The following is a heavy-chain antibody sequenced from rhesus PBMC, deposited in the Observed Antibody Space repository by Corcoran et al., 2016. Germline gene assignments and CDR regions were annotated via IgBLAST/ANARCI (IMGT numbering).Heavy chain of an antibody. Sequence: QVQLQESGPGLVKLSETLSLTCAVSGGAISGGYDWRWTRQSPGKGLEGSGYIYGRRGSTNYNPSLKNRVTISKDTSKNQFSLKLSSVTAADTAVYYCARMPGSSSFDYWGQGVLVTVSS. CDR2: IYGRRGST. V-gene: IGHV4-76*01. D-gene: IGHD4-29*01. CDR3: ARMPGSSSFDY. CDR1: GGAISGGYD. J-gene: IGHJ4*01.